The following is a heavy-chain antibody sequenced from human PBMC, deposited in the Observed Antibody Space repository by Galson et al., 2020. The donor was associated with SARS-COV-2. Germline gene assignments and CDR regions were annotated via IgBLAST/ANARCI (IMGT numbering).Heavy chain of an antibody. CDR2: IYHSGST. D-gene: IGHD3-10*01. J-gene: IGHJ6*02. CDR3: ARDYYGSGSFNGMDV. Sequence: SETLSLTCAVSGGSISSSNWWSWVRQPPGKGLEWIGEIYHSGSTNYNPSLKSRVTISVDKSKNQFSLKLSSVTAADTAVYYCARDYYGSGSFNGMDVWGQGTTVTVSS. CDR1: GGSISSSNW. V-gene: IGHV4-4*02.